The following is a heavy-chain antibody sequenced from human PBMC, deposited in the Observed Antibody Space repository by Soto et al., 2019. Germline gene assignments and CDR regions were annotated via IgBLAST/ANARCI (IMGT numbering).Heavy chain of an antibody. CDR2: ISAYNGNT. CDR1: GYTFTSYG. V-gene: IGHV1-18*01. CDR3: ARDQVGATGDY. J-gene: IGHJ4*02. D-gene: IGHD1-26*01. Sequence: GASVKVSCKASGYTFTSYGVSWVRQAPGQGLEWMGWISAYNGNTNYAQKLQGRVTMTTDISTNEAHMELRSLRSDDTAVYYCARDQVGATGDYWGQGTLVTVSS.